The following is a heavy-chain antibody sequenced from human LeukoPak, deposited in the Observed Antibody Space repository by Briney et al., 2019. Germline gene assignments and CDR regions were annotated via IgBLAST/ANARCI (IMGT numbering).Heavy chain of an antibody. Sequence: ASVKVSCKASGYTFTSYDINWVRQATGQGLEWMRWMNPNSGNTGYAQKFQGRVTMTRNTSISTAYMELSSLRSEDTAVYYCARVGSVVVVAATGRYNWFDPWGQGTLVTVSS. D-gene: IGHD2-15*01. CDR3: ARVGSVVVVAATGRYNWFDP. CDR2: MNPNSGNT. J-gene: IGHJ5*02. V-gene: IGHV1-8*01. CDR1: GYTFTSYD.